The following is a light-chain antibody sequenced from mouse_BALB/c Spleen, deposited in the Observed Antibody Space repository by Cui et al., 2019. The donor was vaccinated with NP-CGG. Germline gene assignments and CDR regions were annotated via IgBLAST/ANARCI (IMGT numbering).Light chain of an antibody. CDR1: TGTVTTSNY. Sequence: QAVVTQESALTTSPGKTVTLTCRSSTGTVTTSNYANWVQEKPDHLFTGLIGVINNRAPGVPARFSGSLIGDKAALTITGAQTEDEAIYFCALWYSNHWVFGGGTKLTVL. CDR2: VIN. V-gene: IGLV1*01. CDR3: ALWYSNHWV. J-gene: IGLJ1*01.